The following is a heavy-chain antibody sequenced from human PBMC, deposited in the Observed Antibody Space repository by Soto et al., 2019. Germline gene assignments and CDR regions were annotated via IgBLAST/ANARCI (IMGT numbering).Heavy chain of an antibody. V-gene: IGHV4-4*02. CDR3: ARAGSGSYRYFDY. CDR1: GGSISSSNW. CDR2: IYHSGST. J-gene: IGHJ4*02. Sequence: QVQLQEAGPGLVKPSGTLSLTCAVSGGSISSSNWWSWVRQPPGKGLVWIGEIYHSGSTNYNPSLKSRVTLSVDKSKNQFSLKLSSVTAADTAVYYCARAGSGSYRYFDYWGQGTLVTVSS. D-gene: IGHD1-26*01.